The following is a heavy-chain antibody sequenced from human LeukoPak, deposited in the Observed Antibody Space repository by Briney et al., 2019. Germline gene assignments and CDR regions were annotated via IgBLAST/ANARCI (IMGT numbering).Heavy chain of an antibody. CDR1: GFTFSGYW. CDR2: IKEDGSEK. D-gene: IGHD7-27*01. Sequence: GGSLRLSCAASGFTFSGYWMTWVRQAPGKGLEWVANIKEDGSEKYYVDSVKGRFTISRDNAKNSLSLQMNSLRAEDTAVYYCARYWGFDYWGQGTLVTVSS. J-gene: IGHJ4*02. CDR3: ARYWGFDY. V-gene: IGHV3-7*04.